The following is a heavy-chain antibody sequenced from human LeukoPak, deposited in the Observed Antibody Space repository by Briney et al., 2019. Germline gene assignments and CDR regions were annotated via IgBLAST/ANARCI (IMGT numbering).Heavy chain of an antibody. V-gene: IGHV1-69*13. Sequence: SVKVSCKASGGTFSSYAISWVRQAPGQGLEWMGGIIPIFGTANYAQKFQGRVTITADESTSTAYMELSSLRAEDTAVYYCAKKPPMVRGVIFIDYWGQGTLVTVSS. D-gene: IGHD3-10*01. CDR3: AKKPPMVRGVIFIDY. J-gene: IGHJ4*02. CDR1: GGTFSSYA. CDR2: IIPIFGTA.